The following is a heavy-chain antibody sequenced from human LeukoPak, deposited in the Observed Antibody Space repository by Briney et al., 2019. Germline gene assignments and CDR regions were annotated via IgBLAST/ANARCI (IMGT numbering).Heavy chain of an antibody. J-gene: IGHJ4*02. CDR3: ARTHSSSWPYSFDY. CDR1: GYSFTSYW. D-gene: IGHD6-13*01. CDR2: IYPGDSDT. Sequence: GESLKISCKAFGYSFTSYWISWVRQMPGKGLEWMGIIYPGDSDTRYSPSFQGQVTISADKSISTAYLQWSSLKASDTAIYYCARTHSSSWPYSFDYWGQGTLVTVSS. V-gene: IGHV5-51*01.